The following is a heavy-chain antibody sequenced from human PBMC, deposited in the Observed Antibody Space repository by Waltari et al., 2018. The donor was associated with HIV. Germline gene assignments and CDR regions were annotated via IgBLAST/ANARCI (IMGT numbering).Heavy chain of an antibody. D-gene: IGHD4-4*01. CDR2: IYDSGST. J-gene: IGHJ6*02. CDR3: ARRSGGANYSSFDYYYYYGLDV. Sequence: QVQLQESGPGLVKPSETLSLTCTVSGGSISNSYWSWVRQPPGKGLEWIGYIYDSGSTNYNPSLKRRVTISLDTSKNQFSLKLSSVTAADTAVYYCARRSGGANYSSFDYYYYYGLDVWDQGP. CDR1: GGSISNSY. V-gene: IGHV4-59*08.